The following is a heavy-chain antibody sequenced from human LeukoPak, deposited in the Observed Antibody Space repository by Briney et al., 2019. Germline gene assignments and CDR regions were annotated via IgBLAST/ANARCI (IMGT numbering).Heavy chain of an antibody. J-gene: IGHJ4*02. D-gene: IGHD2-2*01. V-gene: IGHV4-59*01. CDR3: ARAIVVPAAAGGYYFDY. CDR2: IYYSGST. CDR1: GGSFSGYY. Sequence: SETLSLTCDVYGGSFSGYYWSWIRQPPGKGLEWIGYIYYSGSTNYNPSLKSRVTISVDTSKNQFSLKLSSVTAADTAVYYCARAIVVPAAAGGYYFDYWGQGTLVTVSS.